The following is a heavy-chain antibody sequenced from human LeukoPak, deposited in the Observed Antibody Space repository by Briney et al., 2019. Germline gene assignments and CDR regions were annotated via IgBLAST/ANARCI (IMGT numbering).Heavy chain of an antibody. D-gene: IGHD2-2*01. CDR3: ARSLYHSSTRCSSFDP. CDR1: GFTFSSYW. J-gene: IGHJ5*02. CDR2: INTDGSST. Sequence: PGGSLRLSCAASGFTFSSYWMHWVRQATGKGLVWVSRINTDGSSTSYADSVKGRFTISRDNAKNTLYLQMNSVRAEDTAVYYCARSLYHSSTRCSSFDPWGQGTLVTVSS. V-gene: IGHV3-74*01.